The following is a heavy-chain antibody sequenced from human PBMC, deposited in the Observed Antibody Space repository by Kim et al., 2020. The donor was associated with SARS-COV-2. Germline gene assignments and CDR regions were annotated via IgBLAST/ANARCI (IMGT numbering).Heavy chain of an antibody. V-gene: IGHV1-24*01. CDR3: ATDFAVVTATTLDY. Sequence: AQKFQGRVTMTEDNSTDTDYMGLSSLRSEDTAVYYCATDFAVVTATTLDYWGQGTLVTVSS. D-gene: IGHD2-21*02. J-gene: IGHJ4*02.